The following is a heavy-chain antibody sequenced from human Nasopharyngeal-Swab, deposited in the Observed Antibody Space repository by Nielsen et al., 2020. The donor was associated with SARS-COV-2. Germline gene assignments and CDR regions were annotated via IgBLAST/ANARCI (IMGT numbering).Heavy chain of an antibody. CDR3: ARAQRWAARRDFDY. CDR1: GHTFTSYG. Sequence: ASVKVSCKASGHTFTSYGISWVRQAPGQGLEWMGWISAYNGNTNYAQKLQGRVTMTTDTSTSTAYMELRSLRSDDTAVYYCARAQRWAARRDFDYWGQGTLVTVSS. J-gene: IGHJ4*02. V-gene: IGHV1-18*04. CDR2: ISAYNGNT. D-gene: IGHD6-6*01.